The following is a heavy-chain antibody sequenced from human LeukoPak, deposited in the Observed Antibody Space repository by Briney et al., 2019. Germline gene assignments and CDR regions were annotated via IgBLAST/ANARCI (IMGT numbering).Heavy chain of an antibody. CDR1: GFTFSSYE. D-gene: IGHD4-17*01. V-gene: IGHV3-48*03. CDR3: ASMTTVSPSPGY. Sequence: GGSLRLSCAVSGFTFSSYEMNWVRQAPGKGLEWLSYISSSGRTFYYADSVKGRFTISRDNAKNSLYLQMNSLRAEDTAVYYCASMTTVSPSPGYWGQGTLVTVSS. CDR2: ISSSGRTF. J-gene: IGHJ4*02.